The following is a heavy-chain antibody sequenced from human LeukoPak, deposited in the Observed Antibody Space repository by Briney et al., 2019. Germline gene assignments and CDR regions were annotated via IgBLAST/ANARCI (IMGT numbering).Heavy chain of an antibody. D-gene: IGHD3-22*01. CDR3: ARVDDSSGPPGGFDY. CDR1: GYTFTGYY. V-gene: IGHV1-2*02. CDR2: INPNSGGT. J-gene: IGHJ4*02. Sequence: ASVRVSCKASGYTFTGYYMHWVRQAPGQGLEWMGWINPNSGGTNYAQKFQGRVTMTTDTSTSTAYMELRSLRSDDTAVYYCARVDDSSGPPGGFDYWGQGTLVTVSS.